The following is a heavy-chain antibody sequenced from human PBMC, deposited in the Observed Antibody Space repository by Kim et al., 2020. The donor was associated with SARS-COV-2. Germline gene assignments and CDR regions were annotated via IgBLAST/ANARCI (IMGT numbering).Heavy chain of an antibody. Sequence: SETLSLTCTVSGGSISSGGYYWSWIRQHPGKGLEWIGYIYYSGSTYYNPSLKSRVTISVDTSKNQFSLKLSSVTAADTAVYYCAREMYGDYEGWFDPWGQGTLVTVSS. CDR2: IYYSGST. CDR1: GGSISSGGYY. D-gene: IGHD4-17*01. V-gene: IGHV4-31*03. J-gene: IGHJ5*02. CDR3: AREMYGDYEGWFDP.